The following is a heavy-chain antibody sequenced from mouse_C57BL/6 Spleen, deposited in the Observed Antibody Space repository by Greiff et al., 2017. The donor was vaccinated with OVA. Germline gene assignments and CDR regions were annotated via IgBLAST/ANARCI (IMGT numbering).Heavy chain of an antibody. CDR2: IDPENGDT. D-gene: IGHD1-1*01. Sequence: VQLQQSGAELVRPGASVKLSCTASGFNIKDDYMHWVKQRPEQGLEWIGWIDPENGDTEYASKFQGKATITADTSSNTAYLQLSSLTSEDTAVYYCTSLLLRTPDYWGQGTTLTVSS. CDR3: TSLLLRTPDY. V-gene: IGHV14-4*01. J-gene: IGHJ2*01. CDR1: GFNIKDDY.